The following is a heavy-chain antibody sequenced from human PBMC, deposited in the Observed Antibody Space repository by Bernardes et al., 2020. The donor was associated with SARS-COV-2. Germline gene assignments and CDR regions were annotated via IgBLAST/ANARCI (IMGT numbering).Heavy chain of an antibody. CDR1: GFTFSSYV. Sequence: GGSLRLSCAASGFTFSSYVMNWVRQAPGKGLEWVSGISGSGGNTYYADSVKGRFTISRDNSKNTLYLQMNSLRAEDTAVYYCAKDPGLMMVKRLTMTAIRGYFQNWRQGTPSTVPS. CDR3: AKDPGLMMVKRLTMTAIRGYFQN. V-gene: IGHV3-23*01. J-gene: IGHJ1*01. D-gene: IGHD3-22*01. CDR2: ISGSGGNT.